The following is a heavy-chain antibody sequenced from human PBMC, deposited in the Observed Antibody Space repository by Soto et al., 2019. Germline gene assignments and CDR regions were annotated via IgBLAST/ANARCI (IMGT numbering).Heavy chain of an antibody. D-gene: IGHD3-10*01. CDR3: AKGRGGSGSLTPRVDL. Sequence: EVQLLESGGGLVQPGGSLRLSCAASGFTFNNYAMTWVRQAPGKGLEWVSAISGGGDTTSYADSVKGRFTVSRDGSTNTLYLQMSSQRAEVTALYYCAKGRGGSGSLTPRVDLWGQGTLVTVSS. CDR2: ISGGGDTT. J-gene: IGHJ4*02. V-gene: IGHV3-23*01. CDR1: GFTFNNYA.